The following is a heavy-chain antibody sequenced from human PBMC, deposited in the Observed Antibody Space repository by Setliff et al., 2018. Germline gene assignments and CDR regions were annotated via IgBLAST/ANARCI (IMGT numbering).Heavy chain of an antibody. Sequence: AGGSLRCPWAVCGFSSSGYWMHWVRQAPGQGLMWVSRMHRDDRSITYADSVQGRFTISRDNSKNALYLQMNSLMAADTAVYYCANGSSGWFGLCDYWGQGTLVTVSS. CDR1: GFSSSGYW. D-gene: IGHD6-19*01. V-gene: IGHV3-74*03. CDR3: ANGSSGWFGLCDY. J-gene: IGHJ4*02. CDR2: MHRDDRSI.